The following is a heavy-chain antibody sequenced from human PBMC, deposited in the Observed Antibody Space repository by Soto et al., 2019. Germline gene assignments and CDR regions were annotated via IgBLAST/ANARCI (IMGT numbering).Heavy chain of an antibody. V-gene: IGHV5-51*01. CDR3: VVPAAIDRNYYYGMDV. Sequence: GESLKISCKGSGYSFTSYWIGWVRQMPGKGLEWMGIIYPGDSDTRYSPSFQGQVTISADKSISTAYLQWSSLKASDTAMYYCVVPAAIDRNYYYGMDVWGQGTTVTVS. CDR1: GYSFTSYW. D-gene: IGHD2-2*02. CDR2: IYPGDSDT. J-gene: IGHJ6*02.